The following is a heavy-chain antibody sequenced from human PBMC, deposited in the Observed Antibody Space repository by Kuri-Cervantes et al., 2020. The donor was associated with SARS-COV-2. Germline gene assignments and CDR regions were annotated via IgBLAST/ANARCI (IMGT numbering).Heavy chain of an antibody. CDR1: GYTFTSYD. V-gene: IGHV7-4-1*02. Sequence: ASVTVSCKASGYTFTSYDINWVRQAPGQGLEWMGWINTHTGDATYAQGFTGRFVFSLDTSVSTAYLQISSLEAEDTAVYYCARGSEGGPGDCHYWGQGTLVTVSS. D-gene: IGHD2-21*02. CDR2: INTHTGDA. J-gene: IGHJ4*02. CDR3: ARGSEGGPGDCHY.